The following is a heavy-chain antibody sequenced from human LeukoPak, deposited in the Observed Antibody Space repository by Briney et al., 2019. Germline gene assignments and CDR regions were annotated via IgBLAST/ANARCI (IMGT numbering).Heavy chain of an antibody. J-gene: IGHJ4*02. D-gene: IGHD3-3*01. CDR1: GGSVSSGSYY. V-gene: IGHV4-61*01. CDR3: ARDGDYFDC. Sequence: SETLSLTCTVSGGSVSSGSYYWSWIRQPPGKGLEWIGYIYYSGSTNYNPSLKSRVTISVDTSKNQFSLKLSSVTAADTAVYYCARDGDYFDCWGQGTLVTVSS. CDR2: IYYSGST.